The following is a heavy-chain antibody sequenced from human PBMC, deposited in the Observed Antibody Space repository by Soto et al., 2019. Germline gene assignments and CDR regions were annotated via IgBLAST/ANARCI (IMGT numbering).Heavy chain of an antibody. CDR3: AHEVGYSGSPLFVYYYGMDV. J-gene: IGHJ6*02. CDR1: GFSLSTSGVG. Sequence: QITLRESGPTLVKPTQTLTLTCTFSGFSLSTSGVGVGWIRQPPAKALEWLVLIYWNDDKRYSPSLKTRLTITTDPAKIQVVRTMTNMCPVDTDTYYCAHEVGYSGSPLFVYYYGMDVWGLGTTVTVSS. CDR2: IYWNDDK. D-gene: IGHD6-6*01. V-gene: IGHV2-5*01.